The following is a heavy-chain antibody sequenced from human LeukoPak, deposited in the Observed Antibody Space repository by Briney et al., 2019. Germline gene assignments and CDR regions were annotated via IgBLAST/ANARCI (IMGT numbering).Heavy chain of an antibody. CDR3: ARCPYYYDGSGYYVFDH. Sequence: SETLSLTCAVYGGSFSGYYWSWIRQPPGKGLEWIGEINHSGSTNYNPSLKSRVTISVDTSKNQFSLKLSSVTAADTAVYYCARCPYYYDGSGYYVFDHWGQGTLVTVSS. D-gene: IGHD3-22*01. CDR2: INHSGST. J-gene: IGHJ4*02. V-gene: IGHV4-34*01. CDR1: GGSFSGYY.